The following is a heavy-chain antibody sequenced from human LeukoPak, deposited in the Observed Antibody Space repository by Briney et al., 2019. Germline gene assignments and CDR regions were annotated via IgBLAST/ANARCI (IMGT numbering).Heavy chain of an antibody. CDR1: GFTFSGSA. J-gene: IGHJ4*02. D-gene: IGHD6-13*01. CDR3: TRPQGIAAAGRDY. V-gene: IGHV3-73*01. Sequence: GGSLRLSCAASGFTFSGSAMHWVRQASGKGLEWVGRIRSKANSYATAYAASVKGRFTISRDDSKNTAYLQMNSLKTEDTAVYYCTRPQGIAAAGRDYWGQGTLVTVSS. CDR2: IRSKANSYAT.